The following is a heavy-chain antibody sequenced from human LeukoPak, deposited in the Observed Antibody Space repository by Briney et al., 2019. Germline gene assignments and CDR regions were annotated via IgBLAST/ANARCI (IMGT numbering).Heavy chain of an antibody. D-gene: IGHD3-3*01. CDR1: GGSISSYY. CDR3: AREVEFWSGPHAFDI. J-gene: IGHJ3*02. V-gene: IGHV4-59*12. Sequence: SETLSLTCTVSGGSISSYYWSWIRQPPGKGLEWIGYIYYSGSTNYNPSLKSRVTISVDTSKNQFSLKLSSVTAADTAVYYCAREVEFWSGPHAFDIWGQGTMVTVSS. CDR2: IYYSGST.